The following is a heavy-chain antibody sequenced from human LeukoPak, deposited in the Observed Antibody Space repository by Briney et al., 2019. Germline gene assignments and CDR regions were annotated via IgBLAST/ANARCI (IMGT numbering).Heavy chain of an antibody. CDR3: VKEQSYGWYRVADY. Sequence: GGSLRLSCAASGFSFSSCGMHWVRQAPGKGLEWVAVFSYDGIETHYAESVRGRFTISRDNSKNTLHMQMNTLRAEDTAVYYCVKEQSYGWYRVADYWGQGTLVAVSS. CDR2: FSYDGIET. CDR1: GFSFSSCG. J-gene: IGHJ4*02. V-gene: IGHV3-30*18. D-gene: IGHD6-19*01.